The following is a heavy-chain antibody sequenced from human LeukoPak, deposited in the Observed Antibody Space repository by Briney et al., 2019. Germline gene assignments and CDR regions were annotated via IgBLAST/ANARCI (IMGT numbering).Heavy chain of an antibody. CDR2: IYPGDSDT. CDR1: GYSFTSYW. D-gene: IGHD2-21*02. J-gene: IGHJ4*02. CDR3: ARRGRYCGGDCYYFDY. Sequence: GESLKISCKGSGYSFTSYWIGWVRQMPGKGLEWMGIIYPGDSDTRYSPSFQGQVTISADKSISTAYLQWSSLKASGTAVYYCARRGRYCGGDCYYFDYWGQGTLVTVSS. V-gene: IGHV5-51*01.